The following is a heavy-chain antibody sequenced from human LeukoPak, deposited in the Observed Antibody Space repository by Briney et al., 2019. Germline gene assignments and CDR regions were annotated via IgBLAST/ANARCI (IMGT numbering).Heavy chain of an antibody. CDR1: GFTVSSNY. J-gene: IGHJ4*02. Sequence: GGSLRLSCAASGFTVSSNYMSWVRQAPGKGLEWVSVIYSGGSTYYADSVKGRFTISRDNSKNTLYLQMNSLRAEDTAVYYCARDFGGSYHNRQFDYWGQGTLVTVSS. V-gene: IGHV3-53*01. D-gene: IGHD1-26*01. CDR2: IYSGGST. CDR3: ARDFGGSYHNRQFDY.